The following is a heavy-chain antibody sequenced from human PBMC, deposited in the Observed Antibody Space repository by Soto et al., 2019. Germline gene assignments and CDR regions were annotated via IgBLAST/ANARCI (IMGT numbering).Heavy chain of an antibody. CDR1: GGSISSSSYY. Sequence: LSLTCTVSGGSISSSSYYWGWIRQPPGKGLEWIGSIYYSGSTYYNPSLKSRVTISVDTSKNQFSLELSSVTAADTAVYYCARRSYYDFWSGLIDYWGQGTLVTVSS. D-gene: IGHD3-3*01. V-gene: IGHV4-39*01. CDR3: ARRSYYDFWSGLIDY. J-gene: IGHJ4*02. CDR2: IYYSGST.